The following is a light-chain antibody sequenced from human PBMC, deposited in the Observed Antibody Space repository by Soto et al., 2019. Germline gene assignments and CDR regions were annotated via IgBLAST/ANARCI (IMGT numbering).Light chain of an antibody. CDR2: AAS. CDR1: QDISNY. Sequence: DIQMTQSPSSLSASAGDRVTITCRANQDISNYLAWYQQKPGKVPKLLIYAASTLQSGVPSRFSGSGSGTDFTLTISRLEPEDIAVFYCQQYGSSPWTFGQGTKVDIK. J-gene: IGKJ1*01. CDR3: QQYGSSPWT. V-gene: IGKV1-27*01.